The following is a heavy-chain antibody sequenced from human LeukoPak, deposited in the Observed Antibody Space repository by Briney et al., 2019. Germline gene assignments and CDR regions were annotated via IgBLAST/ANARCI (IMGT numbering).Heavy chain of an antibody. CDR1: GFTFSSYA. J-gene: IGHJ4*02. Sequence: GGSLRLSCAASGFTFSSYAMSWVRQAPGKGLEWVSAISGSGGSTYYADSVKGRFTISRDNSKNTLYLQMNSLRAEDTAVYYCARVPGVTPIAAASYFDYWGQGTLVTVSS. CDR2: ISGSGGST. CDR3: ARVPGVTPIAAASYFDY. D-gene: IGHD6-13*01. V-gene: IGHV3-23*01.